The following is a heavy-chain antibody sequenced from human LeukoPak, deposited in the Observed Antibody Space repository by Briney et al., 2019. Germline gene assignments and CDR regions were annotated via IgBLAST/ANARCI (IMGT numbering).Heavy chain of an antibody. Sequence: GESLKISCKGSGYSFTSYWIGWAGQLPGKGLEWMGIIYPGDSDTRYSPSFQGQVTISADKSISTAYLQWSSLKASDTAMYYCASVEYSSGWYFDYWGQGTLVTVSS. D-gene: IGHD6-19*01. CDR3: ASVEYSSGWYFDY. CDR1: GYSFTSYW. CDR2: IYPGDSDT. V-gene: IGHV5-51*01. J-gene: IGHJ4*02.